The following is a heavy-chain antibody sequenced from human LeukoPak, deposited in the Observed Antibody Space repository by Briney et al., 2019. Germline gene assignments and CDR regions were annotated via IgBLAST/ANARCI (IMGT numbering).Heavy chain of an antibody. Sequence: SETLSLTCTVSGGSISSGGYYWSWIRQHPGKGLEWIGYIYYSGSTYYNPSLKSRVTISVDTSKNQFSLKLSSVTAADTAVYYCAGEGGRGGPFDLWGRGTLVTVSS. CDR3: AGEGGRGGPFDL. J-gene: IGHJ2*01. CDR1: GGSISSGGYY. CDR2: IYYSGST. D-gene: IGHD3-10*01. V-gene: IGHV4-31*03.